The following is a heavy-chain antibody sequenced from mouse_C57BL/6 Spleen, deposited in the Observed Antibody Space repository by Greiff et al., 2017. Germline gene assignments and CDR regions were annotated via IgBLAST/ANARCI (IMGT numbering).Heavy chain of an antibody. CDR3: ARWIY. V-gene: IGHV1-50*01. CDR1: GYTFTSYW. CDR2: IDPSDSYT. Sequence: VQLQQSGAELVKPGASVKLSCKASGYTFTSYWMQWVKQRPGQGLEWIGEIDPSDSYTNYNQKFKGKATLTVDTSSSTAYMQLSSLTSEDSAVYYCARWIYWGQGTTLTVSS. J-gene: IGHJ2*01.